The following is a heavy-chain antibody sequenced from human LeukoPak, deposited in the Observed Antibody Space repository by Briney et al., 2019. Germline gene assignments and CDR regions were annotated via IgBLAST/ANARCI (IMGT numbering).Heavy chain of an antibody. D-gene: IGHD6-19*01. V-gene: IGHV1-8*01. CDR2: MNPNSGNT. CDR1: GYTFTSYD. Sequence: ASVKVSCKASGYTFTSYDINWVRQAPGQGLEWMGWMNPNSGNTGYAQKFQGRVTMTRNTSISTAYMELSSLRSEDTAVYYCARANRIAVAGTVVFHSYWGQGTLVTASS. CDR3: ARANRIAVAGTVVFHSY. J-gene: IGHJ4*02.